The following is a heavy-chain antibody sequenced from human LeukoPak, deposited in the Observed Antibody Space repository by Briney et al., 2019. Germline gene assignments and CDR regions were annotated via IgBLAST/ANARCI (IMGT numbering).Heavy chain of an antibody. J-gene: IGHJ4*02. CDR2: IYPSDSDT. V-gene: IGHV5-51*01. Sequence: GESLKISCEGSGYSFTSYWIGWVRQMPGKGLEWMGIIYPSDSDTRYSPSFQGQVTISADKSISTAYLQWSSLKASDTAMYYCARLPLRYCSGGSCYQAPFDYWGQGTLVTVSS. CDR1: GYSFTSYW. D-gene: IGHD2-15*01. CDR3: ARLPLRYCSGGSCYQAPFDY.